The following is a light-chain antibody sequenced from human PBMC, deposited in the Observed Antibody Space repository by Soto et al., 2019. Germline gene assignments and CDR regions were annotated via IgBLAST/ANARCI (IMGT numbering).Light chain of an antibody. CDR2: GAS. CDR3: QEYDNWPPEGT. Sequence: TVLTQSPATLSVSPGERASLSCRASQSVSINLAWYQQKPGQAPRLLTYGASTRATGIPARLSGSGSGTEFTLTINSLQSEDFAVYYCQEYDNWPPEGTFGQGTKVDIK. CDR1: QSVSIN. V-gene: IGKV3-15*01. J-gene: IGKJ1*01.